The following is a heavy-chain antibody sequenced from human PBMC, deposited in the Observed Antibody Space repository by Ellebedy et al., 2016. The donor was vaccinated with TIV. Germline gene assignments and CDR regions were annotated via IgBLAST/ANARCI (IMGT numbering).Heavy chain of an antibody. Sequence: GGSLRLSCAASGFTFNIYGMYWVRQAPGKGLEWVAVIWYDGSNKYYADSVKGRFTISRDNSKNTVYLQMNSLRVEDTAVYYCAGGSTAGELSPFDYWGQGTPVTVSS. J-gene: IGHJ4*02. V-gene: IGHV3-33*07. CDR2: IWYDGSNK. D-gene: IGHD3-10*01. CDR1: GFTFNIYG. CDR3: AGGSTAGELSPFDY.